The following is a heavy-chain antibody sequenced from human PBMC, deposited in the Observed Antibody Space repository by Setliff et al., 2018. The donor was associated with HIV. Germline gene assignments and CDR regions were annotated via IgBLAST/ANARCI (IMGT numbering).Heavy chain of an antibody. CDR3: SRYSPRGYTLTGPY. CDR1: GGSISSGSYY. D-gene: IGHD6-25*01. Sequence: SETLSLTCTVSGGSISSGSYYWGWMRQPPGQGLEWIGNIYHSGSTYYNPYLKSRVTISVDTSKNQFTLKLTSVTAAVTAVYYCSRYSPRGYTLTGPYWGQGTLVTVSS. CDR2: IYHSGST. V-gene: IGHV4-39*06. J-gene: IGHJ4*02.